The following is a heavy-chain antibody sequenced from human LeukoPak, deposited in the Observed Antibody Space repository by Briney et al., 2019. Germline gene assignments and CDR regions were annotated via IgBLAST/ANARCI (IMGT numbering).Heavy chain of an antibody. CDR2: INPNSGGT. J-gene: IGHJ4*02. V-gene: IGHV1-2*02. CDR3: ASGPLLWELSY. D-gene: IGHD1-26*01. Sequence: ASVKVSCKASGYTFTGNYIHWVRQAPGQGLEWMGCINPNSGGTNYVQKFQGRVTMTRDTSISTAYMELSRLRPDDTAVYYCASGPLLWELSYWGQGTMVTVSS. CDR1: GYTFTGNY.